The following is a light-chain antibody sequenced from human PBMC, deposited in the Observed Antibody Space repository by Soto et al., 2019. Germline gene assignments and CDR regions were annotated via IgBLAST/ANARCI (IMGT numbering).Light chain of an antibody. V-gene: IGKV3-20*01. CDR2: GSS. CDR3: QKYGSSPT. Sequence: EIVLTQSPGTLSLFPGERATLSCRASQSLTTRYLAWYQQKPGQAPRLLIYGSSIRATGIPDRFSGSGSGTDFTLTISRLETEDIEMYYCQKYGSSPTFGQGTRLEIK. J-gene: IGKJ5*01. CDR1: QSLTTRY.